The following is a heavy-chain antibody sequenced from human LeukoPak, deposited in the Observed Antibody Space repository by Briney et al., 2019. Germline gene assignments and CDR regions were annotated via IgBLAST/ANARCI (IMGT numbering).Heavy chain of an antibody. CDR2: IYSSGGT. Sequence: SETLSLTCSVSGVSISSGSNYWGWIRQPPGKTQEWIGSIYSSGGTYYNPSLKSRAIILIDTAKNHVSLNLSSVTAADTAVYYCARGSDHTMQRTPLYYYYYYMDVWGKGTTVTVSS. V-gene: IGHV4-39*07. J-gene: IGHJ6*03. D-gene: IGHD2-15*01. CDR1: GVSISSGSNY. CDR3: ARGSDHTMQRTPLYYYYYYMDV.